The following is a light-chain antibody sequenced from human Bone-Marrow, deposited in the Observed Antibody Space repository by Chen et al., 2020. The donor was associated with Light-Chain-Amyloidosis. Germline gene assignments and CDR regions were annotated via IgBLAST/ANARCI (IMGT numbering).Light chain of an antibody. J-gene: IGLJ3*02. CDR3: NSDSTTSMWV. Sequence: QSALTQPASVSGSPGQSITISCTGTSRDVGYYNYVSWYQQHSGKAPKLIIFEVSNRPAGVSDRFSGSKSGNTASLTSSGVQAEDEGDYYCNSDSTTSMWVFGGGTKLIVL. V-gene: IGLV2-14*01. CDR1: SRDVGYYNY. CDR2: EVS.